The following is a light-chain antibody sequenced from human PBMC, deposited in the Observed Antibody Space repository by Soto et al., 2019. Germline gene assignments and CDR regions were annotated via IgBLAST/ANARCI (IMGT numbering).Light chain of an antibody. CDR1: QSVSSY. CDR2: DAF. Sequence: EIVLTQSPATLSESPGERDTLSCRASQSVSSYLAWYQQKPGQAPRLLIYDAFNRATGIPARFSGSGSGTDFTLTISSLEPEDFAIYYCQQRSNCPLTFGGGTKVEIK. J-gene: IGKJ4*01. V-gene: IGKV3-11*01. CDR3: QQRSNCPLT.